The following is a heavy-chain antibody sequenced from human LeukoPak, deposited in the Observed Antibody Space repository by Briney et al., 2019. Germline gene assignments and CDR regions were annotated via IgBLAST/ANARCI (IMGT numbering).Heavy chain of an antibody. CDR3: ARGYSYGPRFDP. CDR2: VIPIFGTA. D-gene: IGHD5-18*01. CDR1: GGTFSSYA. Sequence: SVKVSCKASGGTFSSYAISWVRQAPGQGLEWMGGVIPIFGTANYAQEFQGRVTITADESTSTAYMELSSLRSEDTAVYYCARGYSYGPRFDPWGQGTLVTVSS. V-gene: IGHV1-69*01. J-gene: IGHJ5*02.